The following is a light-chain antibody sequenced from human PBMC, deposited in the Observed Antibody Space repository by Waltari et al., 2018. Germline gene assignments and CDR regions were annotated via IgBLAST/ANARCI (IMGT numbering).Light chain of an antibody. J-gene: IGLJ3*02. V-gene: IGLV1-44*01. Sequence: QSVLAQPPSASGTPGQRVTIPCSGSRPDIGTNPVSWYRHLPRTAPNHLIYSNNQRPSGVPDRISGYKSGTSASLAISGLQSDDETDYYCAVWDDSLNGWVFGGGTKLTVL. CDR2: SNN. CDR3: AVWDDSLNGWV. CDR1: RPDIGTNP.